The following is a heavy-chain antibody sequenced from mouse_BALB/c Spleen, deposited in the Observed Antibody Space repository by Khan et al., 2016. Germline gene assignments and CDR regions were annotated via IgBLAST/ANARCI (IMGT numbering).Heavy chain of an antibody. V-gene: IGHV2-2*02. D-gene: IGHD2-1*01. J-gene: IGHJ3*01. Sequence: QVQLKQSGPGLVQPSQSLSITCTVSGFSLTSYGVHWVRQSPGKGLEWLGVIWSGGSTDYNAAFISRLSISKDNSKCQGFFKMNSLQANDTAIYYCARSSDYGNWLAYWGQGTLVTVSA. CDR2: IWSGGST. CDR1: GFSLTSYG. CDR3: ARSSDYGNWLAY.